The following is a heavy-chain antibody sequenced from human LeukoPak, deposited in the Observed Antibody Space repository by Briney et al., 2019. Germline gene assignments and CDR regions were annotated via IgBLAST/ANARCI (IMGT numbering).Heavy chain of an antibody. CDR2: IRYDGSNK. D-gene: IGHD3-22*01. CDR3: AKIPYYDGSGYSKADAFDI. Sequence: GGSLRLSCAASGFTFSSYGMHWVRQAPGKGLEWVAFIRYDGSNKYYADSVKGRFTISRDNSKNTLYLQMNSLRAEDTAVYYCAKIPYYDGSGYSKADAFDIWGQGTMVTVSS. V-gene: IGHV3-30*02. CDR1: GFTFSSYG. J-gene: IGHJ3*02.